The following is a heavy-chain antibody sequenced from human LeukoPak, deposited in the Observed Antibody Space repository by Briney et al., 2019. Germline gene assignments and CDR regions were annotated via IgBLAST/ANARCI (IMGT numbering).Heavy chain of an antibody. Sequence: GGSLRLSCAASGFTFSSYGKHWVGQAPGKGLEWVAVISYDGSNKYYADSVKGRFTISRDNSKNTLYLQMNSLRAEDTAVYYCALGGGRFGELYGYWGQGSLVTVSS. CDR1: GFTFSSYG. CDR3: ALGGGRFGELYGY. D-gene: IGHD3-10*01. CDR2: ISYDGSNK. V-gene: IGHV3-30*03. J-gene: IGHJ4*02.